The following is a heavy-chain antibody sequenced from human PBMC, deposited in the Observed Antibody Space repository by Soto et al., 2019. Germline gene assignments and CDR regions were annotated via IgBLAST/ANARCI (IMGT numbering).Heavy chain of an antibody. CDR3: TGGYYDSSGYYFAFDI. CDR1: GFTFGNAW. CDR2: IKSKTDGGTT. V-gene: IGHV3-15*01. D-gene: IGHD3-22*01. J-gene: IGHJ3*02. Sequence: GSLRLSCAASGFTFGNAWMSWVRQAPGQWLAWVGRIKSKTDGGTTDYAAPVKGRFTISRDDSNNTLYLQMNSLKTEDTAVYYCTGGYYDSSGYYFAFDIWGQGTMVTVSS.